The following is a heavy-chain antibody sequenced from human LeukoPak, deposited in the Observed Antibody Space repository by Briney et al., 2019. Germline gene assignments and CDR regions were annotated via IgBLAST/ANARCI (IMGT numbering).Heavy chain of an antibody. J-gene: IGHJ4*02. CDR2: IGATDNSK. CDR1: GFNFCTYP. Sequence: PGGSLRLSCAASGFNFCTYPMGWVRQAPGKGLEWVSTIGATDNSKYYRDSVKGRFTISRDNFKNMLYLQKNSLRGEDTAVYYCAKETIGDFDYWGQGSLVTVSS. D-gene: IGHD3-3*01. CDR3: AKETIGDFDY. V-gene: IGHV3-23*02.